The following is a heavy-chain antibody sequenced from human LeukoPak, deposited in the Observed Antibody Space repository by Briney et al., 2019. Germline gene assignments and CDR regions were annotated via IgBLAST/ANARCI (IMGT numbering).Heavy chain of an antibody. CDR3: ARDYGGNPGFFDS. V-gene: IGHV4-59*01. J-gene: IGHJ4*02. CDR1: GDSINSYY. CDR2: IYYIGNS. Sequence: PSETLSLTCTVSGDSINSYYWSWIRQPPGKGLEWIGSIYYIGNSNYNPSLKSRVTTSVDTSRNQFSLKVNSVTAADTAVYYCARDYGGNPGFFDSWGQGTLVTVSS. D-gene: IGHD4-23*01.